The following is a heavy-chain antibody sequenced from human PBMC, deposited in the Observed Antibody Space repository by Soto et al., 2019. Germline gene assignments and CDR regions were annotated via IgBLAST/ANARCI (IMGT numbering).Heavy chain of an antibody. Sequence: ASVKVSCKASGYTFTSYDINWVRQATGQGLEWMGWMNPNSGNTGYAQKFQGRVTMTRNTSISTAYMELSSLRSEDTAVYYCARGGRVGYCSGGSCYVEVDNWFDPWGQG. CDR1: GYTFTSYD. V-gene: IGHV1-8*01. CDR2: MNPNSGNT. J-gene: IGHJ5*02. CDR3: ARGGRVGYCSGGSCYVEVDNWFDP. D-gene: IGHD2-15*01.